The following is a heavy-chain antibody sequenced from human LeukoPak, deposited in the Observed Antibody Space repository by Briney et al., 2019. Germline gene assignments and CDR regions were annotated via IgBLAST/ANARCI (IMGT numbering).Heavy chain of an antibody. CDR1: GFTLSGYE. J-gene: IGHJ6*04. D-gene: IGHD3-10*02. CDR3: AELGITMIGGV. Sequence: GGSLRLSRAASGFTLSGYEMNWVRQAPGKGLEWGSYISSSGSTIYYADSVKCRFTISRDNAKNSLYLQMNSLRAEDTAVYYCAELGITMIGGVWGKGTTVTISS. CDR2: ISSSGSTI. V-gene: IGHV3-48*03.